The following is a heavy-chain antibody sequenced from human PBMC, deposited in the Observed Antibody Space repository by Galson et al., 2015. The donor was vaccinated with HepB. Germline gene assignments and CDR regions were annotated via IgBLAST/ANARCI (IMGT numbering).Heavy chain of an antibody. J-gene: IGHJ6*02. CDR3: ARGIGSSWYYYYYGMDV. CDR1: GFTFSSYG. Sequence: LRLSCAASGFTFSSYGMHWVRQAPGKGLEWVAVIWYDGSNKYYADSVKGRFTISRDNSKNTLYLQMNSLRAEDTAVYYCARGIGSSWYYYYYGMDVWGQGTTVPVSS. CDR2: IWYDGSNK. D-gene: IGHD6-13*01. V-gene: IGHV3-33*01.